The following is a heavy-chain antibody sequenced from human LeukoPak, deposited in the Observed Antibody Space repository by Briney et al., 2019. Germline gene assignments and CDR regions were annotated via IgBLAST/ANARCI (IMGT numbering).Heavy chain of an antibody. CDR3: ARGDGDYGWFDP. V-gene: IGHV4-59*01. D-gene: IGHD4-17*01. Sequence: SETLSLTCTVSGGSISSYYWSWIRQPPGNGLEWIGYIYYTGSTNYNPSLKSRVTISVDTSKNHFSLKLSSVTAADTAVYYCARGDGDYGWFDPWGQGTLVTVSS. CDR1: GGSISSYY. J-gene: IGHJ5*02. CDR2: IYYTGST.